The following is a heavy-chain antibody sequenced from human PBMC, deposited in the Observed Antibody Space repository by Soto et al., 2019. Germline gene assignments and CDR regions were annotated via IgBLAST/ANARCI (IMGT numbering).Heavy chain of an antibody. CDR3: ARDLGTAARFRIAFDI. CDR1: GGSVSSGSYY. CDR2: IYYSGST. Sequence: SETLSLTCTVSGGSVSSGSYYWSWIRQPQGKGLEWIGYIYYSGSTNSNPSIKRRVTISVDTSKNQFSLKLSSVTAADTAVYYCARDLGTAARFRIAFDIWGQGTTVTVSS. D-gene: IGHD6-6*01. J-gene: IGHJ3*02. V-gene: IGHV4-61*01.